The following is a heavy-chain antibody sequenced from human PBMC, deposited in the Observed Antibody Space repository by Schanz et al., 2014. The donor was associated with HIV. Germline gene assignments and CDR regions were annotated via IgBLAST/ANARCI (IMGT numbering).Heavy chain of an antibody. V-gene: IGHV3-30*19. CDR2: ISYDGSNK. D-gene: IGHD2-2*01. CDR1: GFTFRNFG. CDR3: ARGPSLVIVPAATDPRFDY. Sequence: QVQLVESGGGVVQPGKSLRLSCAASGFTFRNFGMHWVRQAPGKGLEWVAVISYDGSNKYYADSVKGRFTISRDNSKNTLYLQMNSLRAEDTAVYYCARGPSLVIVPAATDPRFDYWGQGTLVTVSS. J-gene: IGHJ4*02.